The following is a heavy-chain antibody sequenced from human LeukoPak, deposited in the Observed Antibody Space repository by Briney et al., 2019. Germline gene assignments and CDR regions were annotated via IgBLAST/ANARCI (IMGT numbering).Heavy chain of an antibody. D-gene: IGHD5-24*01. Sequence: PSETLSLTCAVFGGSSSNYYWSWIRQPPGKGLEWIGEINHSGSTNYNPSLKSRVTISLDTSKNQFSQKLDSVTAADTAVYYCARRADGSNSWFDPWGQGTLVTVSS. J-gene: IGHJ5*02. CDR1: GGSSSNYY. CDR2: INHSGST. CDR3: ARRADGSNSWFDP. V-gene: IGHV4-34*01.